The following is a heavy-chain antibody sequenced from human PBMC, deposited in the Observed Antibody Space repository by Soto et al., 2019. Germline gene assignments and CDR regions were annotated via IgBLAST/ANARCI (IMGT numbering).Heavy chain of an antibody. V-gene: IGHV4-39*01. CDR2: IYYSGST. Sequence: QVQLQESGPGLVKPSETLSLTCTVSGDSISTSGYYWGWVRQPPGKGLEWVGTIYYSGSTYYNPSLKIRLTISIHTSETQFSLKLTSVTAADTAVYYCASLGGVVAASDFDYWGQGTLVTVSS. CDR3: ASLGGVVAASDFDY. D-gene: IGHD2-15*01. J-gene: IGHJ4*02. CDR1: GDSISTSGYY.